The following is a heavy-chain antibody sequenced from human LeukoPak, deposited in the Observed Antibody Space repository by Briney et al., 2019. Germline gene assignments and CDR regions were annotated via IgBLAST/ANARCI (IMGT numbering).Heavy chain of an antibody. CDR3: ARDSPPIVGATTTGD. CDR2: ISYDGSNK. V-gene: IGHV3-30-3*01. Sequence: PGGSLRLSCAASGFTFSSYAMHWVRQAPGKGLEWVAVISYDGSNKYYTDSVKGRFTISRDNSKNTLYLQMNSLRAEDTAVYYCARDSPPIVGATTTGDWGQGTLVTVSS. CDR1: GFTFSSYA. J-gene: IGHJ4*02. D-gene: IGHD1-26*01.